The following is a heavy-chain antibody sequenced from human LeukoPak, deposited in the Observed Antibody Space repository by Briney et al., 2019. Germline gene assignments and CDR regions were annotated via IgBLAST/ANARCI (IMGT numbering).Heavy chain of an antibody. Sequence: GGSLRLSCAASGFTFSSYAMHWVRQAPGKGLEWVAVISYDGSNKYYADSVKGRFTISRDNSKNTLYLQMNSLRAEDTAVYYCARDFLRSGRGAFDVWGQGTLVTVSS. V-gene: IGHV3-30-3*01. CDR3: ARDFLRSGRGAFDV. CDR2: ISYDGSNK. CDR1: GFTFSSYA. J-gene: IGHJ3*01. D-gene: IGHD6-25*01.